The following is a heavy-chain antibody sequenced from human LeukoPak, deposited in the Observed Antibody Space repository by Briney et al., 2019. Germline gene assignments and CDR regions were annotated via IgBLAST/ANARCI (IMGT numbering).Heavy chain of an antibody. V-gene: IGHV4-59*08. D-gene: IGHD2-15*01. CDR2: IYYSGST. Sequence: SETLSLTCTVSGGSISSYYWSWIRQPPGKGLEWIGYIYYSGSTNYNPSLKSRVTISVDTSKNQFSLKLSSVTAADTAVYYCARGPYCSGGSCYKASDNWGQGTLVTVSS. CDR1: GGSISSYY. J-gene: IGHJ4*02. CDR3: ARGPYCSGGSCYKASDN.